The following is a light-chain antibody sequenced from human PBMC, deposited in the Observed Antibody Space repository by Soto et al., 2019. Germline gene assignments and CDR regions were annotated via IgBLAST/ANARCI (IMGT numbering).Light chain of an antibody. Sequence: QSVLTQSPSASASLGASVKLTCTLSSGHSSYAIAWHQKQPGKGPRYLMDLNNDGSHSKGDGIPDRFSGSSSGAERYLIISSLQYEDEADYSCQTWGTGFQLFGGGTNVTVL. CDR3: QTWGTGFQL. J-gene: IGLJ2*01. V-gene: IGLV4-69*01. CDR1: SGHSSYA. CDR2: LNNDGSH.